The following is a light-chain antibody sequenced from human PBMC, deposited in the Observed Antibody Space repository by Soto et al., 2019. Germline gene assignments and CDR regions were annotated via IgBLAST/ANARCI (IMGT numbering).Light chain of an antibody. CDR1: QSVSSNY. CDR2: DTS. J-gene: IGKJ3*01. V-gene: IGKV3-20*01. CDR3: HHYGKSPIYT. Sequence: EIVLTQSPGTLSLSPGATATLSCRASQSVSSNYLAWFQQKSGQAPRLLIYDTSIRATGIADRFSGSGSGTDFTLTITRLEPEDFAVYYCHHYGKSPIYTFGPGTKVDFK.